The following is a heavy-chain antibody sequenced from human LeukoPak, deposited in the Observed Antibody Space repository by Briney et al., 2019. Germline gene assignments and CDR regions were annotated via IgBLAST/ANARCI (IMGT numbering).Heavy chain of an antibody. CDR3: AKEKYSSSSLDY. J-gene: IGHJ4*02. CDR2: IKQDGSEK. V-gene: IGHV3-7*01. D-gene: IGHD6-6*01. CDR1: GFTFSSYW. Sequence: GGSLRLSCAASGFTFSSYWMSWVRQAPGKGLEWVANIKQDGSEKYYVDSVKGRFTISRDNSKNTLYLQMNSLRAEDTAVYYCAKEKYSSSSLDYWGQGTLVTVSS.